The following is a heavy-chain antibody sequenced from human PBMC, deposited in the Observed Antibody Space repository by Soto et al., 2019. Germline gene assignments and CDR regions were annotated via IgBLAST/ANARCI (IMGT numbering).Heavy chain of an antibody. Sequence: SFKVSCKTSGVSFSSSAMQWGRQAPGQRLEWIGGIVVGTNNTHYAQNLQEIVTTTRDMSTRSVYMELSRWRPEEPSGCYGGVFLRYCSAESCDDYWGQGTQVTVSS. CDR1: GVSFSSSA. V-gene: IGHV1-58*02. D-gene: IGHD2-15*01. J-gene: IGHJ4*02. CDR3: GVFLRYCSAESCDDY. CDR2: IVVGTNNT.